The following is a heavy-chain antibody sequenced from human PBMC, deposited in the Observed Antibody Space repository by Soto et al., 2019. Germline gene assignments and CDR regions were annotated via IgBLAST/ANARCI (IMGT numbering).Heavy chain of an antibody. V-gene: IGHV3-21*01. Sequence: EVQLVESGGGLVKPGGSLRLSCAASGFTFSSYSMNWVRQAPGKGLEWVSSISSSSSYIYYADSVKGRFTISRDNAKNSLYLQMNSLRAEDTAVYYCARDRDYDILTGYYTYYFDYWGQGTLVTVSS. CDR2: ISSSSSYI. D-gene: IGHD3-9*01. J-gene: IGHJ4*02. CDR3: ARDRDYDILTGYYTYYFDY. CDR1: GFTFSSYS.